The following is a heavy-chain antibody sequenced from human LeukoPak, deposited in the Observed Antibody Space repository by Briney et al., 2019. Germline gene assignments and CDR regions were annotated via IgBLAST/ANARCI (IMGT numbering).Heavy chain of an antibody. CDR3: ARGGRYYGGVTRAYAFDI. Sequence: PGGSLRLSCAASGFTFSSYAMSWVRQAPGKGLEWVSAISGSGGSTYYADSVKGRFTISRDNSKNTLYLQMNSLRAEDTAVYYCARGGRYYGGVTRAYAFDIWGQGTRVTVSS. CDR1: GFTFSSYA. J-gene: IGHJ3*02. D-gene: IGHD1-26*01. CDR2: ISGSGGST. V-gene: IGHV3-23*01.